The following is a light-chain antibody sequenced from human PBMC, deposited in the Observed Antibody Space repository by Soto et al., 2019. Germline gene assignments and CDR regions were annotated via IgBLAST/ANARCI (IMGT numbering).Light chain of an antibody. CDR3: QQSDSTPIT. CDR2: AAS. Sequence: DIQMTQSPSSLSASVGDRVTITCRASQSISSYLNWYQQKPGKAPKLLIYAASSLQSGVPSRFSGSGSGTDFTLTISSLPPEDFATYYCQQSDSTPITCGEGTKLEIK. CDR1: QSISSY. V-gene: IGKV1-39*01. J-gene: IGKJ2*01.